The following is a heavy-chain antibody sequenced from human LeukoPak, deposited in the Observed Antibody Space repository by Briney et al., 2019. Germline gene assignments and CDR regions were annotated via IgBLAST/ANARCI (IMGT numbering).Heavy chain of an antibody. CDR3: AKHNNEDYGDSTDAFDI. V-gene: IGHV3-48*03. CDR2: ISSSGSTI. CDR1: GFTFSSYE. D-gene: IGHD4-17*01. J-gene: IGHJ3*02. Sequence: PGGSLRLSCAASGFTFSSYEMNWVRQAPGKGLERVSYISSSGSTIYYADSVKGRFTISRDNSKNTLYLQMNSLRAEDTAVYYCAKHNNEDYGDSTDAFDIWGQGTMVTVSS.